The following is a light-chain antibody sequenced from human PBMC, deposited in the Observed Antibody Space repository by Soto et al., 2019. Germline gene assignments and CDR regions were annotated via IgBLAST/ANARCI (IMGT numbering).Light chain of an antibody. CDR1: QTIGSL. CDR2: DAS. Sequence: DIQMTQSPSTLPASVGDRVIIACRASQTIGSLLAWYQRKPGEAPKLLIYDASNLESGVPSRFSGSGSGTEFTLTINNLQPHDFASYFCQQYSDYPLTFGGGTKVEI. V-gene: IGKV1-5*01. J-gene: IGKJ4*01. CDR3: QQYSDYPLT.